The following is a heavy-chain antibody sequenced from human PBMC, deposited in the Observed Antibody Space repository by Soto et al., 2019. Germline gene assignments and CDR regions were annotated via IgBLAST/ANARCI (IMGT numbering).Heavy chain of an antibody. D-gene: IGHD1-26*01. V-gene: IGHV1-3*01. CDR3: GRPVGGATGEILYTPMDV. CDR2: INAANGDT. J-gene: IGHJ6*04. Sequence: QVQLVQSGAEVKKPGASVQVSCKASGYTFTSYALHWVRQARGERPEWMGWINAANGDTKYSKKFQGRVTITRDTSGSKGYRELISLRSENTAVYYWGRPVGGATGEILYTPMDVWGKGPTVTVPS. CDR1: GYTFTSYA.